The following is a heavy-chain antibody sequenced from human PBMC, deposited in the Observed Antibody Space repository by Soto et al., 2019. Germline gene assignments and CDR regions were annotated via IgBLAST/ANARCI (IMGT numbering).Heavy chain of an antibody. CDR3: ARVPGSYSMGIDP. Sequence: SETLSLTCTVSGDSINSYTYYWGWIRQPPGKGLEWIASIYYSGTTYYNPSLQSRVTIFVDTSKNQFSLKLTSVTAADTAVYYCARVPGSYSMGIDPWGQGTLVTVDS. CDR1: GDSINSYTYY. J-gene: IGHJ5*02. D-gene: IGHD3-10*01. V-gene: IGHV4-39*01. CDR2: IYYSGTT.